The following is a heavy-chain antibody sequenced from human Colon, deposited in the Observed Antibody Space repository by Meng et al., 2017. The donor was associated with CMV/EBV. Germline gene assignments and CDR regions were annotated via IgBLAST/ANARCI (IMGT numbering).Heavy chain of an antibody. D-gene: IGHD3-3*01. CDR3: AKGAAFGVTAPDY. CDR2: IRGNGGSA. Sequence: GGSLRLSCAASGFTFSDYTMTWVRQAPGKGLEWVSRIRGNGGSAAYADSVQDRFTIFRDNSQNTLYLQMNSLRAEDTAVYYCAKGAAFGVTAPDYWGQGTLVTVS. J-gene: IGHJ4*02. CDR1: GFTFSDYT. V-gene: IGHV3-23*01.